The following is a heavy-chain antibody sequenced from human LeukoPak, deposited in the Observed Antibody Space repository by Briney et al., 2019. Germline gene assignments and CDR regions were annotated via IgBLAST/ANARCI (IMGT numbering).Heavy chain of an antibody. CDR1: GYTFTSYD. J-gene: IGHJ6*03. CDR3: ARGLGKKVTYYMDV. V-gene: IGHV1-8*03. D-gene: IGHD4-23*01. Sequence: GASVKVSCKASGYTFTSYDINWVRQATGQGLEWMGWMNPNSGNTGYAQKFQGRVTITRNTSISTAYMELSSLRSEDTAVYYCARGLGKKVTYYMDVWGKGTTVTVSS. CDR2: MNPNSGNT.